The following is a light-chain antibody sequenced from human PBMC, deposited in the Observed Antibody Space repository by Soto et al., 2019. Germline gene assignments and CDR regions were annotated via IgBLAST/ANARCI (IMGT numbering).Light chain of an antibody. CDR1: SSNIGTNA. J-gene: IGLJ1*01. V-gene: IGLV1-44*01. CDR3: AAWDDSLNGYV. Sequence: QSVLTQPPSASGTPGQRVTISCSGGSSNIGTNAVNWYQQLPGTAPKLLIYNNNQRPSGAADRFSSSKSGTSASLAISGLQSEDEADYYCAAWDDSLNGYVFGTGTKVTVL. CDR2: NNN.